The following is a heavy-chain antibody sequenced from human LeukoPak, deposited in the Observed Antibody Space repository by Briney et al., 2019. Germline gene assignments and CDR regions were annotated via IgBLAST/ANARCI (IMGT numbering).Heavy chain of an antibody. Sequence: GGSLRLSCAASGFTFSSYSMNWVRQAPGKGLEWVSSISSSSYIYYADSVKGRFTISRDNAKNSLYLQMNSLRAEDTAVYYCARAGEPFFDQDTAMVTGYYGMDVWGQGTTVTVSS. CDR3: ARAGEPFFDQDTAMVTGYYGMDV. V-gene: IGHV3-21*01. CDR2: ISSSSYI. D-gene: IGHD5-18*01. CDR1: GFTFSSYS. J-gene: IGHJ6*02.